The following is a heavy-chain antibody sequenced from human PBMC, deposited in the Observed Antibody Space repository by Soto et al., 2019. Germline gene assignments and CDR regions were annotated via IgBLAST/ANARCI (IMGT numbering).Heavy chain of an antibody. V-gene: IGHV4-59*11. CDR3: ARVVSDYASAVNYTLFDH. Sequence: SETLSLTCTVSGGSINNHYWSWIRQPPGKGLEWIGYIYYTGSTNYNPSLKSRVTISVDTSKNQFSLNLTSLTAADTAIYYCARVVSDYASAVNYTLFDHWGQGTLVTVSS. D-gene: IGHD4-17*01. CDR1: GGSINNHY. CDR2: IYYTGST. J-gene: IGHJ5*02.